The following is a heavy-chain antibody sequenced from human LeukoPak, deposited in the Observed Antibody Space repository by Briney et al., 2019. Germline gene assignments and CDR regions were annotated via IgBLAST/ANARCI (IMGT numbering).Heavy chain of an antibody. CDR3: ARQVITMVRGVDGNWFDP. Sequence: GESLKISCKGSGYSFTSYWIGWVRQMPGKGLEWMGIIYPGDSDTRYSPSSQGQVTISADKSISTAYLQWSSLKASDTAMYYCARQVITMVRGVDGNWFDPWGQGTLVTVSS. CDR1: GYSFTSYW. D-gene: IGHD3-10*01. CDR2: IYPGDSDT. J-gene: IGHJ5*02. V-gene: IGHV5-51*01.